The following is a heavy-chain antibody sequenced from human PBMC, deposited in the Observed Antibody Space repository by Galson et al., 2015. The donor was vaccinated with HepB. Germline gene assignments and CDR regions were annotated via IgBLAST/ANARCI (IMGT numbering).Heavy chain of an antibody. D-gene: IGHD4-17*01. CDR1: GFTFNNYV. CDR3: LRGTGHGDSRPF. CDR2: ISSSSTYI. Sequence: SLRLSCAASGFTFNNYVLNWVRQAPGKGLEWVSSISSSSTYIFYADSVKGRFTISRDNTKNSVFLQVNSLRVDDTAIYYCLRGTGHGDSRPFWGQGTLVTVSS. V-gene: IGHV3-21*01. J-gene: IGHJ1*01.